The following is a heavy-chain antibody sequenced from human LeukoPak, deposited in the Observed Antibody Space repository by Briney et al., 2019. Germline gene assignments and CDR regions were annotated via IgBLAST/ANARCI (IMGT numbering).Heavy chain of an antibody. J-gene: IGHJ6*02. Sequence: PSETLSLTCTVSGGSISRSDYYWGWVRQPPGRGLQWIGSIYYSGHTYHNPSLRGRVTMSVNTSENHFSLKLTSATAADTAMYYCASLFCTSSSCTHSGFYHYGLDVWGQGTTVTVS. CDR2: IYYSGHT. CDR1: GGSISRSDYY. CDR3: ASLFCTSSSCTHSGFYHYGLDV. D-gene: IGHD6-13*01. V-gene: IGHV4-39*02.